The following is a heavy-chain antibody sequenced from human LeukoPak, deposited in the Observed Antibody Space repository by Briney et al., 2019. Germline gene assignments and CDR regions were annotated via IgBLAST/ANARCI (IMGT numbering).Heavy chain of an antibody. CDR3: TRVRLYSGSYFDY. CDR1: GFTFGDYA. V-gene: IGHV3-49*03. J-gene: IGHJ4*02. D-gene: IGHD1-26*01. Sequence: GGSLRLSCTASGFTFGDYAMSWFRQAPGKGLEWVGFIRSKAYGGTTEYAASVKGRFTISRDDSKSIAYLQMNSLKTEGTAVYYCTRVRLYSGSYFDYWGQGTLVTVSS. CDR2: IRSKAYGGTT.